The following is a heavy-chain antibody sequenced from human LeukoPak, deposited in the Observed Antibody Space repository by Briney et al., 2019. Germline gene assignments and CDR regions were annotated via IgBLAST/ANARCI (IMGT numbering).Heavy chain of an antibody. V-gene: IGHV3-23*01. CDR1: GFTLSSYA. J-gene: IGHJ4*02. CDR3: AKDVAATIRGGGYYFDH. D-gene: IGHD5-12*01. Sequence: PGGSLRLSCAASGFTLSSYAVSWVRQAPGKGLEWVSAVSGSDGSTYYADSVKGRFTMSRDISRYTLYLQVNSLRAEDTAVYYCAKDVAATIRGGGYYFDHWGQGTLVTVSS. CDR2: VSGSDGST.